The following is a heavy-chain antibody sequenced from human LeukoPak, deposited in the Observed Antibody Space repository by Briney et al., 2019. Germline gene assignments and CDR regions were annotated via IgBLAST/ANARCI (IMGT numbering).Heavy chain of an antibody. J-gene: IGHJ4*02. CDR3: ARNYYDSSAYYYFDY. CDR2: ISGSSGGT. D-gene: IGHD3-22*01. CDR1: GFTFSSCA. V-gene: IGHV3-23*01. Sequence: PGGSLRLSCAASGFTFSSCAMSWVRQAPGRGLEWVSTISGSSGGTYYADSVKGRFTISRDNSKNTLYLQMNSLRAEDTAVYYCARNYYDSSAYYYFDYWGQGTLVTVSS.